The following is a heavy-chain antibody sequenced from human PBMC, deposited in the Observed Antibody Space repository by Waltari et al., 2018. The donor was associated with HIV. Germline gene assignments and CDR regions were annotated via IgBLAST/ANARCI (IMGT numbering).Heavy chain of an antibody. CDR2: VYTSGSA. J-gene: IGHJ2*01. CDR1: GGSITSGYYY. CDR3: ARGLDILTGHYHWFLDV. Sequence: QVHLQESGPGLVKPSQTLSLTCTVSGGSITSGYYYCTWIRQPAGKGLEWIGRVYTSGSANYNPSLRSRVTMSLDTSKNQFSLKLTSVTAADTAVYYCARGLDILTGHYHWFLDVWGRGTLVTVSS. D-gene: IGHD3-9*01. V-gene: IGHV4-61*02.